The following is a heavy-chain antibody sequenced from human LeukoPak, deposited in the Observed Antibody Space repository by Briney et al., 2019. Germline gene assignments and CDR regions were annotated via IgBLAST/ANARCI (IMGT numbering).Heavy chain of an antibody. CDR2: ISGSGGST. D-gene: IGHD1-26*01. J-gene: IGHJ6*03. CDR1: GFTFSSYA. CDR3: AKGVGMNYYYMDV. Sequence: VGSLRLSCAASGFTFSSYAMSWVRQAPGKGLEWVSAISGSGGSTYYADSVKGRFTISRDNSKNTLYLQMNSLRAEDTAVYYCAKGVGMNYYYMDVWGKGTTVTVSS. V-gene: IGHV3-23*01.